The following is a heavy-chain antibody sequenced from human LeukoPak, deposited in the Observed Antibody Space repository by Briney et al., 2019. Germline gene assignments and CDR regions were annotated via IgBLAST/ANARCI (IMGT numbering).Heavy chain of an antibody. Sequence: PGGSLRLSCAASGFTVSSNYMSWVRQAPGKGLEWVSVIYSGSSTYYADSVKGRFTISRDNSKNTLYLQMNSLRAEDTAVYYCASWGGLPAAIGYYYYYGMDVWGQGTTVTVSS. D-gene: IGHD2-2*01. CDR3: ASWGGLPAAIGYYYYYGMDV. CDR1: GFTVSSNY. CDR2: IYSGSST. V-gene: IGHV3-53*01. J-gene: IGHJ6*02.